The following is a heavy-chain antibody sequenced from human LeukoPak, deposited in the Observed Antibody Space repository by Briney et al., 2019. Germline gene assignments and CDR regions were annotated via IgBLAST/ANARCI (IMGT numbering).Heavy chain of an antibody. CDR2: IYYSGST. D-gene: IGHD3/OR15-3a*01. V-gene: IGHV4-59*08. Sequence: SSETLSLTCTVSGGSISSYYWSWIRQPPGKGLEWIGYIYYSGSTNYNPSLKSRVTISVDTSKNQFSLRLTSVTAADTAVYYCARQTGSGLFILPGGQGTLVTVSS. CDR3: ARQTGSGLFILP. CDR1: GGSISSYY. J-gene: IGHJ4*02.